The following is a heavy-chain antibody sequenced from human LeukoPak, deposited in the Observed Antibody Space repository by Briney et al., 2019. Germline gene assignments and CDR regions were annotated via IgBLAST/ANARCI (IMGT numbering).Heavy chain of an antibody. CDR3: ARLSAYYYGSFFYYYMDV. Sequence: GGSLRLSCAASGFTFSSYSMNWVRQAPGKGLEWVSSISSSSSYIYYADSVKGRFTISRDNAKNSLYLQMNSLRAEDTAVYYCARLSAYYYGSFFYYYMDVWGKGTTVTVSS. J-gene: IGHJ6*03. CDR1: GFTFSSYS. D-gene: IGHD3-10*01. V-gene: IGHV3-21*01. CDR2: ISSSSSYI.